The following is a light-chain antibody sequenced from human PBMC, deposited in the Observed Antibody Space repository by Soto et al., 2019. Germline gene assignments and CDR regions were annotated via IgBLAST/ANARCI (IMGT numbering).Light chain of an antibody. CDR1: QTISSSY. V-gene: IGKV3-20*01. J-gene: IGKJ2*01. CDR3: QQYGDSPPYT. CDR2: GAS. Sequence: VLTQSPGTLSLSPGERATISCRASQTISSSYLAWYQHKPGQAPRLLIYGASSRASGIPHRFSGSGSGTDFTLTISRLEPEDCGVYYCQQYGDSPPYTFGQGTRLEIK.